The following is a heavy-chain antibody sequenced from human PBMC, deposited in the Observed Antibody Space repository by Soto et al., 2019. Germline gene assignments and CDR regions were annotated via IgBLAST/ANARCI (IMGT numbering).Heavy chain of an antibody. V-gene: IGHV3-21*01. J-gene: IGHJ4*02. Sequence: EVQLVESGGGLVKSGGSLRLSCAASGFTFSTHSMNWVRQAPGKGLEWVSSISSNSDYIYYADSVKGRFTISRENAKNSLFLQMNSLRAEDTAVYYCVRDAVAATGSMGYWGQGTLVTVSS. CDR1: GFTFSTHS. D-gene: IGHD7-27*01. CDR3: VRDAVAATGSMGY. CDR2: ISSNSDYI.